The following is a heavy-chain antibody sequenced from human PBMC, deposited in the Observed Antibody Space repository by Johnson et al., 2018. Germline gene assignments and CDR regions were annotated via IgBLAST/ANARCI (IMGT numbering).Heavy chain of an antibody. CDR1: GFTFSDYW. V-gene: IGHV3-74*01. Sequence: VQLQESGGGLVQPGGSLRLSCAASGFTFSDYWMQWVRQGPGTGLVWVSRISPAGSSASYPDSVKGRFTISRDNAKNTLYLQMDSLRVEDTAVYFCARGLYGDYVGSEYLQHWGQGTLVTVSS. D-gene: IGHD4-17*01. J-gene: IGHJ1*01. CDR2: ISPAGSSA. CDR3: ARGLYGDYVGSEYLQH.